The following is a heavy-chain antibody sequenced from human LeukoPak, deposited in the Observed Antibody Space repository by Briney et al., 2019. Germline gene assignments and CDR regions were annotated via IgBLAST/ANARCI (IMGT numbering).Heavy chain of an antibody. CDR1: GYSISSTYY. Sequence: SETLSLTCTVSGYSISSTYYGAWIRQPPGKGLEWIATISYSGSTYYTPSLKSRLTISLDTSKNHFSLRLSSVTAADTAVYYCAREIFGSGSYPDFWGQGTLVTVSS. V-gene: IGHV4-38-2*02. CDR3: AREIFGSGSYPDF. CDR2: ISYSGST. D-gene: IGHD3-10*01. J-gene: IGHJ4*02.